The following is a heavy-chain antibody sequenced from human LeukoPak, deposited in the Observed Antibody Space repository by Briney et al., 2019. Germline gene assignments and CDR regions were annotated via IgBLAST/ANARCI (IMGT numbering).Heavy chain of an antibody. CDR1: GGTFSSYA. D-gene: IGHD2-15*01. Sequence: GSSVKVSCKASGGTFSSYAISWVRQAPGQGLEWMGGIIPIFGTANYAQKFQGRVTITADESTSTAYMELSSLRSEDTAVYYCARDGYCSGGSCYRYGMDVWGQGTTVTVSS. CDR3: ARDGYCSGGSCYRYGMDV. J-gene: IGHJ6*02. CDR2: IIPIFGTA. V-gene: IGHV1-69*01.